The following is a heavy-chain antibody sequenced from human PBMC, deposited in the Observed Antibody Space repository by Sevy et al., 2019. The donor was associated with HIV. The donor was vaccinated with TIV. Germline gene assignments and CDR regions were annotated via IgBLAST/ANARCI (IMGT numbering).Heavy chain of an antibody. J-gene: IGHJ2*01. Sequence: GGSLRLSCAASGFTFSGSAMHWVRQASGKGLEWVGRIRSKANSYATAYAASVKGRFTISRDDSKNTAYLQMNSLKTADTAVYYCTQSMDYYDSSGYPLHWYFDLWGRGTLVTVSS. CDR2: IRSKANSYAT. V-gene: IGHV3-73*01. CDR1: GFTFSGSA. CDR3: TQSMDYYDSSGYPLHWYFDL. D-gene: IGHD3-22*01.